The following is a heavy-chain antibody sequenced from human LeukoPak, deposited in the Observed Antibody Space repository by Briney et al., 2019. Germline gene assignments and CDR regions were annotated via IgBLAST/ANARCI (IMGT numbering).Heavy chain of an antibody. Sequence: SVKVSCKASGVTFTSYAISWVRQAPGQGLEWMGGIIPIFGTANYAQKFQGRVTITADASTSTAYMELSSLRSEDTAVYYCARFGSIAAAGETVDYWRQGTLVTVSS. J-gene: IGHJ4*02. V-gene: IGHV1-69*13. CDR3: ARFGSIAAAGETVDY. CDR1: GVTFTSYA. D-gene: IGHD6-13*01. CDR2: IIPIFGTA.